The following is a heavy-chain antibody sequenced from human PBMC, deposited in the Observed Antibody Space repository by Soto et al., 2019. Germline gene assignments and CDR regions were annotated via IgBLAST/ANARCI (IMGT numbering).Heavy chain of an antibody. J-gene: IGHJ4*02. Sequence: SETLSLTCTVSGGSISSGGYCWSWIRQHPGKGLEWIGYIYYSGSTYYNPSLKSRVTISVDTSKNQFSLKLSSVTAADTAVYYCARSPPYYDSSGYYFDYWGQGTLVTVSS. CDR3: ARSPPYYDSSGYYFDY. CDR1: GGSISSGGYC. D-gene: IGHD3-22*01. CDR2: IYYSGST. V-gene: IGHV4-31*03.